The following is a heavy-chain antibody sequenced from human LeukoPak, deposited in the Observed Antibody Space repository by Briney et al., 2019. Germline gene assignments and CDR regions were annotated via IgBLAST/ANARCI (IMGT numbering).Heavy chain of an antibody. J-gene: IGHJ4*02. CDR1: GFTVSSNY. Sequence: GGSLRLSCAASGFTVSSNYMRWVRQAPGKGLEWVSAISGSGGSTYYADSVKGRFTISRDNSKNTLYLQMNSLRAEDTAVYYCAKEDGQQESPGNDYWGQGTLVTVSS. CDR2: ISGSGGST. V-gene: IGHV3-23*01. D-gene: IGHD6-13*01. CDR3: AKEDGQQESPGNDY.